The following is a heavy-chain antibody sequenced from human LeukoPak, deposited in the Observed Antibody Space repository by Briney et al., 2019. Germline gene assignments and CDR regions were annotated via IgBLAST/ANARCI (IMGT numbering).Heavy chain of an antibody. V-gene: IGHV5-51*01. J-gene: IGHJ4*02. CDR1: GYSFTSYW. CDR3: AGQEALLRYFDWLPRTFDY. D-gene: IGHD3-9*01. CDR2: IYPGDSDT. Sequence: GESLKISCKGSGYSFTSYWIGWVRQMPGKGLEWMGIIYPGDSDTRYSPSFQGQVTISADKSISAAYLKWSSLKASDTAMYYCAGQEALLRYFDWLPRTFDYWGQGTLVTVSS.